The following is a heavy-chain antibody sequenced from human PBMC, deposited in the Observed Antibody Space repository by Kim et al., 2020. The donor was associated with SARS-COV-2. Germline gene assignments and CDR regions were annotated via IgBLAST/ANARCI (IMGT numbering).Heavy chain of an antibody. CDR3: ARYIAARPSFDY. Sequence: SETLSLTCTVSGGSISSYYWSWIRQPPGKGLEWIGYIYYSGSTNYNPSLKSRVTISVDTSKNQFSLKLSSVTAADTAVYYCARYIAARPSFDYWGQGTLVTVSS. V-gene: IGHV4-59*13. CDR2: IYYSGST. D-gene: IGHD6-6*01. CDR1: GGSISSYY. J-gene: IGHJ4*02.